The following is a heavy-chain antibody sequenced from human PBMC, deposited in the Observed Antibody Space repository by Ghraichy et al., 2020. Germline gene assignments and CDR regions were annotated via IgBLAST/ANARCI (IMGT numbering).Heavy chain of an antibody. CDR3: AREASVGDYFDY. J-gene: IGHJ4*02. CDR1: GYTFTGYY. D-gene: IGHD3-16*01. CDR2: INPNSGGT. V-gene: IGHV1-2*04. Sequence: ASVKVSCKASGYTFTGYYMHWVRQAHGQGLEWMGWINPNSGGTNYAQKFQGWVTMTRDTSISTAYMELSRLRSDDTAVYYCAREASVGDYFDYWGQGTLVTVSS.